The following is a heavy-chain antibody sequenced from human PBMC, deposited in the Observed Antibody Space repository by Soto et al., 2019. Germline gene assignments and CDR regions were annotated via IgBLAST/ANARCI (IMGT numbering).Heavy chain of an antibody. J-gene: IGHJ4*02. CDR1: GSTFSTFS. CDR2: ISVSSATI. D-gene: IGHD4-17*01. CDR3: ARDGATTGHWDF. Sequence: EVQLVESGGGLVQPGGSLRLSCAASGSTFSTFSMNWVRQTPGKGLEWVSYISVSSATIHYADSVKGRFTISRDNAKNALYLEMTSLRDDDTAVYYCARDGATTGHWDFWGQGVLVSVSA. V-gene: IGHV3-48*02.